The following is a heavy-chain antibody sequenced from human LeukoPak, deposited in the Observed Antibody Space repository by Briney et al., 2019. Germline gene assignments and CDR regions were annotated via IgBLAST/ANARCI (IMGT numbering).Heavy chain of an antibody. Sequence: PSETLSLTCTVSGGSISSYYWSWIRQPPGKGLEWIGYIYYSGSTNYNPSLKSRVTISVDTSKNQFSLKLSSVTAADTAVYYCARGRSSWGSGSYYNGFDYWGQGTLVTVSS. CDR2: IYYSGST. V-gene: IGHV4-59*12. CDR3: ARGRSSWGSGSYYNGFDY. D-gene: IGHD3-10*01. CDR1: GGSISSYY. J-gene: IGHJ4*02.